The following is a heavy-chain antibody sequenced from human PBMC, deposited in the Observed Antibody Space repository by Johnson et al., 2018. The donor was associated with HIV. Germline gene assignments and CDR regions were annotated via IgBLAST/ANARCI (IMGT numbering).Heavy chain of an antibody. CDR3: ARDDLDNSGHLMAFDM. CDR1: GFTFSNAW. V-gene: IGHV3-30*14. J-gene: IGHJ3*02. Sequence: QVQLVESGGGVVQPGRSLRLSCAASGFTFSNAWMSWVRQAPGKGLEWVAVISYDGSNKYYADSVKGRFTISRDNSKNTLYLQMKRLRVEDTAVYYCARDDLDNSGHLMAFDMWGQGTMVTVSS. CDR2: ISYDGSNK. D-gene: IGHD1-26*01.